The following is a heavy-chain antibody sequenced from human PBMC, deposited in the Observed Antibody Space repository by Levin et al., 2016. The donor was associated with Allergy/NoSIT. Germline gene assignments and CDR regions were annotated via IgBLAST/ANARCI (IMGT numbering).Heavy chain of an antibody. J-gene: IGHJ5*02. D-gene: IGHD2-8*02. V-gene: IGHV3-74*01. CDR2: INSDGSST. CDR3: ARDLVGPPTP. Sequence: WIRQPPGKGLVWVSRINSDGSSTSYADSVKGRFTISRDNAKNTLYLQMNSLRAEDTAVYYCARDLVGPPTPWGQGTLVTVSS.